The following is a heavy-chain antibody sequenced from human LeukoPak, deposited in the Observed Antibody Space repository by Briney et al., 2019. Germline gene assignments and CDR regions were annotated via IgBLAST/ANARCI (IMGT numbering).Heavy chain of an antibody. Sequence: GGSLRLSCAASGFTFDSFSINWVRQAPGKGLEWVASISSSTTYIYYAGSVKGRFTISRDNAKNLVYLEMNSLRAEDTAVYYCARVPGEMGATLAYLDYWGQGTLVTVSS. CDR2: ISSSTTYI. D-gene: IGHD1-26*01. V-gene: IGHV3-21*01. CDR3: ARVPGEMGATLAYLDY. CDR1: GFTFDSFS. J-gene: IGHJ4*02.